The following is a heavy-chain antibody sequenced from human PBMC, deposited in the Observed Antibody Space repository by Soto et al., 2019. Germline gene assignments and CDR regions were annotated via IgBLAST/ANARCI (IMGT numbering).Heavy chain of an antibody. CDR3: ARDFKERFSSSTYYGMDV. Sequence: QXLSGAASGFIFTIYAMHWVLQAPGKGLQWVAVISYDGSHKLYADSVKGRFTISRDNSKNTVYLELDSLRSEDTAVYFCARDFKERFSSSTYYGMDVWGQGTTVTVYS. CDR1: GFIFTIYA. V-gene: IGHV3-30-3*01. J-gene: IGHJ6*01. CDR2: ISYDGSHK. D-gene: IGHD2-2*01.